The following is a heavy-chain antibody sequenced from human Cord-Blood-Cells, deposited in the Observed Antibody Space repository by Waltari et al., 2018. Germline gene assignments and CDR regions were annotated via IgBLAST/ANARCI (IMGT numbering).Heavy chain of an antibody. CDR2: IYYSGST. V-gene: IGHV4-39*01. Sequence: QLQLQESGPGLVKPSETLSLTCTVSGGSISSSSYYWGWIRQPPGKGLEWIGSIYYSGSTYSNPPLKSRVTISVDTSKNQFSLKLSSVTAADTAVYYCARRPTVTTAGGFDYWGQGTLVTVSS. J-gene: IGHJ4*02. CDR3: ARRPTVTTAGGFDY. CDR1: GGSISSSSYY. D-gene: IGHD4-17*01.